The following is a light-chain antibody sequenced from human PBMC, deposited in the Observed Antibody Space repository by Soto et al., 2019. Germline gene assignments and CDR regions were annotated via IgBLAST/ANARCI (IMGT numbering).Light chain of an antibody. V-gene: IGKV1-5*01. Sequence: DVQMTQSPSTLPASVGYRVTITCRAIHSISDWLAWYQQKPGTAPKVLINHASSLQSGVPSRFSGSGSGTEFTLTISSLQPDDFATYYCQHYNSYSEAFGQGTKVDIK. CDR3: QHYNSYSEA. CDR2: HAS. J-gene: IGKJ1*01. CDR1: HSISDW.